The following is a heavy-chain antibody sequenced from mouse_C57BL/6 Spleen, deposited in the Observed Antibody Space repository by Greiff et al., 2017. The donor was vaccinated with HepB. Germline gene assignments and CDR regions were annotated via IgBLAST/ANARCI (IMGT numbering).Heavy chain of an antibody. CDR3: AREAYGPAY. D-gene: IGHD1-1*01. CDR1: GYTFTSYW. Sequence: VQLQQPGPELVRPGSSVKLSCKASGYTFTSYWMDWVKQRPGQGLEWIGNIYPSDSETHYNQKFKDKATLTEDKSSSTAYMQLSSLTSEDSAVYYCAREAYGPAYWGQGTTLTVSS. CDR2: IYPSDSET. J-gene: IGHJ2*01. V-gene: IGHV1-61*01.